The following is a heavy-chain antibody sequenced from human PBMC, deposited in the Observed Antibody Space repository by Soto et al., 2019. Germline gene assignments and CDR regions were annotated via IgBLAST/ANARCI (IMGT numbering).Heavy chain of an antibody. J-gene: IGHJ4*02. V-gene: IGHV3-15*01. CDR1: GFTFANAW. D-gene: IGHD2-21*01. CDR3: ARAPYNNGYCGFDL. CDR2: VRNKANSGRT. Sequence: GSLRLSCAASGFTFANAWMSWVRQAPGKGPEGVGRVRNKANSGRTDSNAPVKGRFTISRDDSKNTLYLQMNSLNIGDTALYYCARAPYNNGYCGFDLWGQGTLVTVSS.